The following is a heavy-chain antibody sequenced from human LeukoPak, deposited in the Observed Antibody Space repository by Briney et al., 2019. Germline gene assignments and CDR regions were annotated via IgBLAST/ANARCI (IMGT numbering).Heavy chain of an antibody. CDR1: GFTFSSYA. CDR3: AKSLPEPYYDFWSGYYTLEYFQH. D-gene: IGHD3-3*01. CDR2: ISGSGGST. V-gene: IGHV3-23*01. J-gene: IGHJ1*01. Sequence: GGSLRVSCAASGFTFSSYAMSWVRQAPGKGLEWVSAISGSGGSTYYADSVKGRFTISRDNSKNTLYLQMNSLRAEDTAVYYCAKSLPEPYYDFWSGYYTLEYFQHWGQGTLVTVSS.